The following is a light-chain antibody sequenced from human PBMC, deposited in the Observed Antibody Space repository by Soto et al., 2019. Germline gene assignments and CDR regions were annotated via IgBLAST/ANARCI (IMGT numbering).Light chain of an antibody. CDR2: GAS. J-gene: IGKJ3*01. V-gene: IGKV1-9*01. Sequence: DIQLTQSPSFLSASVGDRVTITCRASQGISSYLAWYQQRPGKAPKLLIYGASTLQSGVPSRFSGSGSGTEFTLTVSMLQPEDFASYYCQRLTSHPTFGRGTKVDIE. CDR3: QRLTSHPT. CDR1: QGISSY.